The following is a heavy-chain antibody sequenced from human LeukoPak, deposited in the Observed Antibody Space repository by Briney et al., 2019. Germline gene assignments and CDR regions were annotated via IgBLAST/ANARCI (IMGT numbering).Heavy chain of an antibody. D-gene: IGHD3-9*01. CDR1: GGSISSYR. J-gene: IGHJ3*02. CDR2: IYYSGST. V-gene: IGHV4-59*01. CDR3: ARDILTGYYRDAFDI. Sequence: SETLSLTCTVSGGSISSYRWSWIRQPPGKGLEWIGYIYYSGSTNYNPSLKSRVTISVDTSKNQFSLKLSSVTAADTAVYYCARDILTGYYRDAFDIWGQGTMVTVSS.